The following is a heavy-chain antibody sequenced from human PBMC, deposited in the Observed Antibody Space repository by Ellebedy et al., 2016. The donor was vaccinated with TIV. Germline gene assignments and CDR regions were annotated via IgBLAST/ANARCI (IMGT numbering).Heavy chain of an antibody. CDR2: ISSSGSTI. CDR1: GFTFSSYA. J-gene: IGHJ6*03. CDR3: ARDGGRNGYPYMDV. Sequence: GESLKISXAASGFTFSSYALTWIRQAPGKGLEWVSYISSSGSTIYYADSVKGRFTISRDNSKNTLYLQMNSLRAEDMAVYYCARDGGRNGYPYMDVWGKGTTVTVSS. D-gene: IGHD5-18*01. V-gene: IGHV3-48*01.